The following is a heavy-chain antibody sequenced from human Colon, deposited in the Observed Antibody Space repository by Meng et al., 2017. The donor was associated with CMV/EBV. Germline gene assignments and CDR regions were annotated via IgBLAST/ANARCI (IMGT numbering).Heavy chain of an antibody. CDR1: GYTLTANH. CDR3: VRESWYFDF. D-gene: IGHD6-13*01. CDR2: IYPQDGGT. J-gene: IGHJ4*02. Sequence: QVQLVQAGTEVKKPWASVKVSCKTSGYTLTANHLHWVRQAPGQGLEWMGWIYPQDGGTYFAQKFQDRVTLTRDTSITTAYMELSGLTSDDTAIYYCVRESWYFDFWGEGTLVTVSS. V-gene: IGHV1-2*02.